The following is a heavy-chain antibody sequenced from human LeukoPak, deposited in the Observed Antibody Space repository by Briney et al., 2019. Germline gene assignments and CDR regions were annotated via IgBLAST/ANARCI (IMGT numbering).Heavy chain of an antibody. CDR3: AREGSGSYYNWFDP. V-gene: IGHV4-59*02. CDR2: IYNSGST. J-gene: IGHJ5*02. Sequence: SETLSLTCTVSGGSVSSSYWSWIRQPPGKGLEWIGYIYNSGSTNYNPSLKSRVTISVDTSKNQFSLNLSSVTAADTAVYYCAREGSGSYYNWFDPWGQGTLVTVSS. D-gene: IGHD3-10*01. CDR1: GGSVSSSY.